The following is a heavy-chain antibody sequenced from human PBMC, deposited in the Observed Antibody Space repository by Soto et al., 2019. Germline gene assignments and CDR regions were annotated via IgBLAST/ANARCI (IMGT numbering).Heavy chain of an antibody. CDR3: AKRLTYSSGWSYFDY. Sequence: GGSLRLSCSASGFTFSSYAMSWVRQAPGKGLEWVSTIGGSGSNTYYADSVKGRFTISRDNSKNTLYLQMNSLRAEDTAVYYCAKRLTYSSGWSYFDYWGPGTPVTVSS. J-gene: IGHJ4*02. D-gene: IGHD6-13*01. CDR2: IGGSGSNT. V-gene: IGHV3-23*01. CDR1: GFTFSSYA.